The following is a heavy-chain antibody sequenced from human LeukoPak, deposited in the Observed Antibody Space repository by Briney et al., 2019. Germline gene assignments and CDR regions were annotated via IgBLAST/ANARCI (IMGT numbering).Heavy chain of an antibody. J-gene: IGHJ4*02. Sequence: GGSLRLSCSASGFTFSSYGMHWVRQAPGKGLEYVSAISSNGGSTYYADSVKGRSTISRDNSKNTLYLQMSSLRAEDTAVYYCVKDRRYSSNWYYFDYWGQGTLVIVSS. CDR3: VKDRRYSSNWYYFDY. CDR1: GFTFSSYG. D-gene: IGHD6-13*01. CDR2: ISSNGGST. V-gene: IGHV3-64D*09.